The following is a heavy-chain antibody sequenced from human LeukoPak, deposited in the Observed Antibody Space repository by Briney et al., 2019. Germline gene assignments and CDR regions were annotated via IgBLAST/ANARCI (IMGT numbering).Heavy chain of an antibody. CDR2: ISGSSSYT. Sequence: GGSLRLSCAASGFIFCDYYMSWIRQVPGKGPEWVSYISGSSSYTNYADSVKGRFTISRDNAKNSLYLQMNSLRAEDTAVYYCARDRSSSSWFDYWGQGTLVTVSS. J-gene: IGHJ4*02. CDR1: GFIFCDYY. D-gene: IGHD2-2*01. CDR3: ARDRSSSSWFDY. V-gene: IGHV3-11*05.